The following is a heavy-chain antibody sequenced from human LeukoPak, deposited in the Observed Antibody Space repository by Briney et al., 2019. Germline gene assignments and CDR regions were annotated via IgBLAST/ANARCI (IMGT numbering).Heavy chain of an antibody. D-gene: IGHD5-18*01. CDR2: INDSGGT. CDR1: GGSFSAYY. J-gene: IGHJ6*02. Sequence: SETLSLTCAVHGGSFSAYYWSWIRRPPGKGLELIGEINDSGGTNYNPSLRGRVTISVDTSKNQFSLMLRSVTAADTAVYWCARGPRRGYNYGWRYYGLDVWGQGTTVTVSS. V-gene: IGHV4-34*01. CDR3: ARGPRRGYNYGWRYYGLDV.